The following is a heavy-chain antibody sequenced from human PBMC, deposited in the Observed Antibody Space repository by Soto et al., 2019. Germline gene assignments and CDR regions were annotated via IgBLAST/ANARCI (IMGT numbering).Heavy chain of an antibody. J-gene: IGHJ3*02. D-gene: IGHD3-16*01. CDR3: MMEAQPLI. CDR1: GFTFNNYA. Sequence: PGGSLRLSCAASGFTFNNYAMSWVRQAPGKGLEWVSVFSGSGGSTYYADSVKGRFTISRDNSKNTVYLQMISLRVEDTAIYYCMMEAQPLIWGQGTMVTVSS. V-gene: IGHV3-23*01. CDR2: FSGSGGST.